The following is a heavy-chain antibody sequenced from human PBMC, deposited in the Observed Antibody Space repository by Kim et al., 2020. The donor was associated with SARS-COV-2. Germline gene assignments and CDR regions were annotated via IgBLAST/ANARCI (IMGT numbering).Heavy chain of an antibody. CDR1: GFTFDDYA. D-gene: IGHD2-2*03. J-gene: IGHJ4*02. V-gene: IGHV3-9*01. CDR2: ISWNSGSI. Sequence: GGSLRLSCAASGFTFDDYAMHWVRQAPGKGLEWVSGISWNSGSIGYADSVKGRFTISRDNAKNSLYLQMNSLRAEDTALYYCAKDGHDGYCSSNSCYDGGRYFDYWGQGTLVTVSS. CDR3: AKDGHDGYCSSNSCYDGGRYFDY.